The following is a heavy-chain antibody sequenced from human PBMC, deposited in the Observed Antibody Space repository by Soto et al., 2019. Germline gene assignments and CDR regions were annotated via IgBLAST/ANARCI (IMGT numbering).Heavy chain of an antibody. V-gene: IGHV4-39*01. Sequence: LSLTCTVSGASISSSRSYWGWVRQPPVKGLEWIVSFYYTGGTYSTYYNPSLKSRVTISVDTSKRQFSLNLRSVTAADTAVYYCASPRQGNYDFLSGYYALDYWGQGTLVTVSS. CDR3: ASPRQGNYDFLSGYYALDY. J-gene: IGHJ4*02. D-gene: IGHD3-3*01. CDR2: FYYTGGT. CDR1: GASISSSRSY.